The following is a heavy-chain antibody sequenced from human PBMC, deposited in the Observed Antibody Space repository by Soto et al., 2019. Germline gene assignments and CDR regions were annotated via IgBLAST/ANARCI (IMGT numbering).Heavy chain of an antibody. CDR3: AKDGPLGELMAD. Sequence: EVQLLESGGGLVQPGGSLRLPCAATGFTFSNYAMTWVRQAPGKGLEWVSSISGSAVYTHYADSVKGRFTISRDNSKNTLYLQMNSLRAEDTAVYYCAKDGPLGELMADWGQGTLVTVSS. J-gene: IGHJ4*02. V-gene: IGHV3-23*01. CDR2: ISGSAVYT. D-gene: IGHD3-10*01. CDR1: GFTFSNYA.